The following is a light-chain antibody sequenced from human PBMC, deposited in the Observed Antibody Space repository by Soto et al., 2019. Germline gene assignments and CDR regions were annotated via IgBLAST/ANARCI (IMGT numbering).Light chain of an antibody. CDR2: GTS. J-gene: IGKJ4*01. Sequence: EIVLTQSPGTVSLSPGERATLSCRASQTVYNNYIAWYQQSPGQAPRVLIYGTSTRATGTPDRFSGSGSGTDFTFTISRLEPEDSAVYYCQQYGNSVTFGGGTKVDNK. CDR1: QTVYNNY. V-gene: IGKV3-20*01. CDR3: QQYGNSVT.